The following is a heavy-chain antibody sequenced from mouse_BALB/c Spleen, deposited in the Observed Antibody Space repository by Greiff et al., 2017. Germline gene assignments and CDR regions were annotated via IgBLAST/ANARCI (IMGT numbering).Heavy chain of an antibody. Sequence: VQLHQPGAELVKPGASVKLSCKASGYTFTSYWMHWVKQRPGQGLEWIGEINPSNGRTNYNEKFKSKATLTVDKSSSTAYMQLSSLTSEDSAVYYCARGTGTVPYAMDYRGQGTSVTVSS. CDR1: GYTFTSYW. J-gene: IGHJ4*01. V-gene: IGHV1S81*02. CDR3: ARGTGTVPYAMDY. D-gene: IGHD4-1*01. CDR2: INPSNGRT.